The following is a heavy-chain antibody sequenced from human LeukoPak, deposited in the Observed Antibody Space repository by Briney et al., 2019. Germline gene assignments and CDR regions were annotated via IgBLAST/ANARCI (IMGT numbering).Heavy chain of an antibody. CDR3: ARLCKVTTCAKFEY. Sequence: PSETLSLTCTVSVDSISSSSYYWGWIRQVPGKGLEWIGSIYYSGRTYYNPSLKSRVTMSVDTSKNQFSLKLRSVTAADTAVYYCARLCKVTTCAKFEYWGQGILVTVSS. J-gene: IGHJ4*02. V-gene: IGHV4-39*01. D-gene: IGHD4-17*01. CDR2: IYYSGRT. CDR1: VDSISSSSYY.